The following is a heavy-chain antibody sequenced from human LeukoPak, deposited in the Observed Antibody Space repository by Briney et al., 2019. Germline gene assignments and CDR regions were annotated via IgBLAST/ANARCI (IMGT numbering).Heavy chain of an antibody. CDR1: GVIFGGYT. D-gene: IGHD6-19*01. CDR2: ISPRGRKK. V-gene: IGHV3-48*01. Sequence: GGSLRLSCTGSGVIFGGYTMKCVRESPGGGREGLSYISPRGRKKFYADSVKGRFPISRKNPQNSLFLQMDGLRVEDTAVYYCASRRSGWPNDAFDIWGQGTMVTVTS. CDR3: ASRRSGWPNDAFDI. J-gene: IGHJ3*02.